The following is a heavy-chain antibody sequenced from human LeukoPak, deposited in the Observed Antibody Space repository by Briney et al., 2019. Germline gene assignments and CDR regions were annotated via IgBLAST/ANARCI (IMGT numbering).Heavy chain of an antibody. CDR3: ARAILGIGNDY. CDR1: GGSISSGGYS. D-gene: IGHD7-27*01. J-gene: IGHJ4*02. CDR2: IYYSGST. V-gene: IGHV4-31*11. Sequence: PSETLSLTCAVSGGSISSGGYSWSWIRQHPGKGLEWIGYIYYSGSTYYNPSLKSRVTISVDTSKNQFSLKLSSVTAADTAVYYCARAILGIGNDYWGQGTLVTVAS.